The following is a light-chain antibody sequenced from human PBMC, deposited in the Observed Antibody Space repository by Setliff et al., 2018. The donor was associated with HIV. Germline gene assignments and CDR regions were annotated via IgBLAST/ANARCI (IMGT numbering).Light chain of an antibody. Sequence: SVLTQPPSASGTPGQRVTISCSGSRSNIGDNIVNWYQQLPGTAPKLLIHSDNQRPSGVPDRFAGSRSDTSASLAISGLQSQDEADYYCATWDDSLNGVVFGGGTKVTVL. J-gene: IGLJ3*02. V-gene: IGLV1-44*01. CDR2: SDN. CDR1: RSNIGDNI. CDR3: ATWDDSLNGVV.